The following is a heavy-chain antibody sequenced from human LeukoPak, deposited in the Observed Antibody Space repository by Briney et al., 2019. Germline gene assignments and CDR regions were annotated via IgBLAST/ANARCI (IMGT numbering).Heavy chain of an antibody. CDR3: ARDRDWYSFDS. CDR1: GFTFSSYT. V-gene: IGHV3-23*01. J-gene: IGHJ4*02. D-gene: IGHD6-19*01. Sequence: GGSLRLSCAASGFTFSSYTMSWVRQAPRKGLEWVSAISGSGGSTYYADSVKGRFTISRDNAKNSLYLQMNSLRAEDTAVYYCARDRDWYSFDSWGQGTLVTVSS. CDR2: ISGSGGST.